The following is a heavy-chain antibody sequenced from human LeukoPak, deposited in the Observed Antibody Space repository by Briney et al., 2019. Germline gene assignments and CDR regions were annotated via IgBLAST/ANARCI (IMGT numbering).Heavy chain of an antibody. CDR1: GFTFSSYS. D-gene: IGHD4-17*01. J-gene: IGHJ4*02. V-gene: IGHV3-74*01. CDR2: IHSDGSSS. Sequence: GGSLRLSCAASGFTFSSYSMNWVRQAPGKGLVWVSHIHSDGSSSTYADSVKGRFTISRDNAKNTLSLQMDSLRAEDTAVYYCVRAHIGDYGSFDYWGQGTLVTVSS. CDR3: VRAHIGDYGSFDY.